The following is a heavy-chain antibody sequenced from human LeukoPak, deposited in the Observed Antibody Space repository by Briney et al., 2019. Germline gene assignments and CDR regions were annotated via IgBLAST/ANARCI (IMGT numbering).Heavy chain of an antibody. CDR3: ARDTYSDIPEGSWLGP. CDR1: GYTFTGYY. D-gene: IGHD3-9*01. V-gene: IGHV1-2*02. J-gene: IGHJ5*02. CDR2: INPNGGCT. Sequence: ASVKVSCKASGYTFTGYYMHWVRQAPGQGLEWMGWINPNGGCTNYAQKSQGTVTMTRDTSISTPYMELSRLRSDDTAVYYCARDTYSDIPEGSWLGPWGQGTLVTVSS.